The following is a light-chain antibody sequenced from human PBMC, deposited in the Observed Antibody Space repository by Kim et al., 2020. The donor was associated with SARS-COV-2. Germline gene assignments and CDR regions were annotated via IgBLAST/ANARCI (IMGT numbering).Light chain of an antibody. J-gene: IGLJ3*02. CDR3: QVWDGSRDHWV. Sequence: APGETARITCGGDKSGGIHVYWYQQRPGQAPVRVISDDSDRPSGIPERFSGSNSGNTATLTINRVEAGDEADYYCQVWDGSRDHWVFGGGTQLTVL. V-gene: IGLV3-21*02. CDR2: DDS. CDR1: KSGGIH.